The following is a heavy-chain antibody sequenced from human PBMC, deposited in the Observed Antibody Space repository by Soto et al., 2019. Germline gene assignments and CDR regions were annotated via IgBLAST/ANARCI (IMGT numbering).Heavy chain of an antibody. Sequence: EVQLVQSGAEVKKPGESLKISCKGSGYTFTNYWIGWVRQMPGKGLEWMGIIYPGDSDIRYSPSFQGQVTISADESNSTAYLQWSSLKASDTAMDYCARWGSSWPGRRESWFDPWGQGTLVTVSS. CDR2: IYPGDSDI. CDR1: GYTFTNYW. CDR3: ARWGSSWPGRRESWFDP. J-gene: IGHJ5*02. V-gene: IGHV5-51*03. D-gene: IGHD6-13*01.